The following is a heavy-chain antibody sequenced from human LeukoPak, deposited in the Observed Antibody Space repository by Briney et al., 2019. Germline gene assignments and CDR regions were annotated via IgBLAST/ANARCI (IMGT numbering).Heavy chain of an antibody. CDR3: ARDPPAAAINTYA. V-gene: IGHV3-66*01. D-gene: IGHD6-13*01. CDR1: GVTVSNNH. Sequence: PGGSLRLSCAASGVTVSNNHMNWVRQAPGKGLEWVSLIFSNGDTHYADSVKGRFTISRDSSKNTLYLQMNSLRAEDTAIYYCARDPPAAAINTYAWGQGTLVTVSS. CDR2: IFSNGDT. J-gene: IGHJ5*02.